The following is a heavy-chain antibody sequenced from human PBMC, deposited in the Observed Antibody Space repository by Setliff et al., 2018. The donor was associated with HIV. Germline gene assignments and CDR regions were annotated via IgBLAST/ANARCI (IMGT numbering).Heavy chain of an antibody. CDR1: GGSISSYY. J-gene: IGHJ4*02. V-gene: IGHV4-4*07. CDR2: LHRSGNT. D-gene: IGHD1-26*01. Sequence: KPSETLSLTCSVSGGSISSYYWGWIRQPAGKGLEWIGRLHRSGNTINNPSLNSRVTTSVDTSKNHFSLNLHSVTAADTAVYYCARVGANANFDYWGQGTQVTVSS. CDR3: ARVGANANFDY.